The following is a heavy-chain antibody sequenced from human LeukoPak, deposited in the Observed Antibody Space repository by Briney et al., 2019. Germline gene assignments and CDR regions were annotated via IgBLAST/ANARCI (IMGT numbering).Heavy chain of an antibody. J-gene: IGHJ4*02. CDR1: GFTFSSYA. Sequence: GGSLGLSCAASGFTFSSYAMSWVRQAPGKGLEWVSAISDSGGSTYYADSVKGRFTISRDNSKNTLYLQMNSLRAEDTAVYYCAKNSLKYYYDSSGYSLGPDYWGQGTLVTVSS. V-gene: IGHV3-23*01. CDR2: ISDSGGST. CDR3: AKNSLKYYYDSSGYSLGPDY. D-gene: IGHD3-22*01.